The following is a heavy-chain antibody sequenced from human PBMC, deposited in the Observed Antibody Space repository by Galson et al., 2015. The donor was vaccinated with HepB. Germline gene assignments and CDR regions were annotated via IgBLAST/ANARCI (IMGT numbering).Heavy chain of an antibody. J-gene: IGHJ3*02. CDR2: IYPGDSDT. Sequence: QSGAEVKKPGESLKISCKGSGYSFTSYWIGWVRQMPGKGLEWMGIIYPGDSDTRYSPSFQGQVTISADKSISTAYLQWSSLKASDTAMYYCARQGDTAMVLYAFGIWGQGTMVTVSS. D-gene: IGHD5-18*01. V-gene: IGHV5-51*01. CDR1: GYSFTSYW. CDR3: ARQGDTAMVLYAFGI.